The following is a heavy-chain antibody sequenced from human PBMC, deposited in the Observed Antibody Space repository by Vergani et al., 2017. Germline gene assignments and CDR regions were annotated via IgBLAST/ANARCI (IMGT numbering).Heavy chain of an antibody. CDR1: GFTFDDYA. V-gene: IGHV3-43*02. D-gene: IGHD3-3*01. J-gene: IGHJ2*01. CDR2: ISGDGGST. CDR3: AKPPDGGYYTWYFDL. Sequence: EVQLVESGGGVVQPGGSLRLSCAASGFTFDDYAMHWVRQAPGKGLEWVSLISGDGGSTYYADSVKGRFTISRDNSKNSLYLQMNSLRAEDTAVYYCAKPPDGGYYTWYFDLWGRGTLVTVSS.